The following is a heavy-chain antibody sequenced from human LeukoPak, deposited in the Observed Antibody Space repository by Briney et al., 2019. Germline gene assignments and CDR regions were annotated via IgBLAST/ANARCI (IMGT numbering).Heavy chain of an antibody. CDR2: ISSSVSTI. CDR1: GFTFSDYY. Sequence: GGSLRLSCAASGFTFSDYYMSWIRQAPGKGLEWVSYISSSVSTIYYADSVKGRFTISRDNAKNSLYLQMNSLRAEDTAVYYCAKDLVGFGVVTNLLPFDYWGQGTLVTVSS. CDR3: AKDLVGFGVVTNLLPFDY. V-gene: IGHV3-11*01. D-gene: IGHD3-3*01. J-gene: IGHJ4*02.